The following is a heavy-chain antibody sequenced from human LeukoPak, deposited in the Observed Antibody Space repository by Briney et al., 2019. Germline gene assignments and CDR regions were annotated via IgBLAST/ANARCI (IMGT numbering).Heavy chain of an antibody. Sequence: PSETLSLTCAVYGGSFSGYYWSWIRQPPGKGLEWIGEINHSGSTNYNPSLKSRVTISVDTSKNQFSLKLSSVTAADTAVYYCARQYLRITMVRRRPNWFDPWGQGTLVTVSS. V-gene: IGHV4-34*01. CDR3: ARQYLRITMVRRRPNWFDP. D-gene: IGHD3-10*01. CDR1: GGSFSGYY. J-gene: IGHJ5*02. CDR2: INHSGST.